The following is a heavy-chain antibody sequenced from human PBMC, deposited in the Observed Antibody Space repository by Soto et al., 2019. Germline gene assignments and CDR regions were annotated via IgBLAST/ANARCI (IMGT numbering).Heavy chain of an antibody. V-gene: IGHV4-30-4*01. CDR3: ARVIRVRSSHFDY. J-gene: IGHJ4*02. CDR2: IYYSGST. CDR1: GGSIGSYY. D-gene: IGHD2-15*01. Sequence: PSETLSLTCTVSGGSIGSYYWSWIRQPPGKGLEWIGYIYYSGSTYYNPSLKSRVTISVDTSKNQFSLKLSSVTAADTAVYYCARVIRVRSSHFDYWGQGTLVTVSS.